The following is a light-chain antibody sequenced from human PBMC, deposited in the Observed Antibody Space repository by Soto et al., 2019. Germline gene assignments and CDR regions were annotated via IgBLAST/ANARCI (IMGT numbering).Light chain of an antibody. CDR2: AAS. Sequence: EIVMTQSPATLSVSPGERATLSCRASQSVSGNLAWYQQKPGQAPRLLIYAASTRATGIPARFSGSGSGTEFSLTISSLQSEDFAVYYCQQYNSWPPVTFGQGTRLEIK. CDR3: QQYNSWPPVT. J-gene: IGKJ5*01. CDR1: QSVSGN. V-gene: IGKV3-15*01.